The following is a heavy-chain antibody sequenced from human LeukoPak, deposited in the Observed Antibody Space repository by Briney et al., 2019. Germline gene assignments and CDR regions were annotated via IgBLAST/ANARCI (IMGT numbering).Heavy chain of an antibody. CDR1: GFTVSSNY. J-gene: IGHJ6*03. CDR2: IYSGGST. CDR3: ASHIVVVPAATPRLMDV. Sequence: AGGSLRLSCAASGFTVSSNYMSWVRLAPGKGLEWVSVIYSGGSTYYADSVKGRFTISRDNSKNTLYLQMNSLRAEDTAVYYCASHIVVVPAATPRLMDVWGKGTTVTVSS. V-gene: IGHV3-53*01. D-gene: IGHD2-2*01.